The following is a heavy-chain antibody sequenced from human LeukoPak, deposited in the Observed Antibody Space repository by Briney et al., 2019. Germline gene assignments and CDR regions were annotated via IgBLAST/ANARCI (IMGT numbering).Heavy chain of an antibody. CDR2: IIPIFGTA. V-gene: IGHV1-69*05. Sequence: SVKVSCKAFGGSFISEAISWVRQAPGQGLEWMGGIIPIFGTANYAQKFQGRLTITTDESTSTAYMEVSSLRSEDTAVYYCGRKAGDCGGGSCYSIDYWGQGTLVTVSS. D-gene: IGHD2-15*01. J-gene: IGHJ4*02. CDR1: GGSFISEA. CDR3: GRKAGDCGGGSCYSIDY.